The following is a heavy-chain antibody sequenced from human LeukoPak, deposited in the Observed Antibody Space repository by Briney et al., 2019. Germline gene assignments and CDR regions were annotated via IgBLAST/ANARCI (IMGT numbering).Heavy chain of an antibody. V-gene: IGHV3-43*02. J-gene: IGHJ4*02. CDR1: EFTFDDYA. D-gene: IGHD6-19*01. CDR3: AKDTISQWLVLSYFDY. CDR2: ISGDGGST. Sequence: GGSLRLSCAASEFTFDDYAMHWVRQAPGKGLEWVSLISGDGGSTYYADSVKGRFTISRDNSKNSLYLQMNSLRTEDTALYYCAKDTISQWLVLSYFDYWGQGTLVTVSS.